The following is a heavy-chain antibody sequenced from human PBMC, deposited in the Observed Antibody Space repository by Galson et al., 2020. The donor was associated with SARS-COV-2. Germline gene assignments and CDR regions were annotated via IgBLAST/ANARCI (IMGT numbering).Heavy chain of an antibody. CDR1: GFTFSRYA. Sequence: GGSLRLSCAGSGFTFSRYAMSWVRQVPGQGLERVSSVTAGGSNTDHDDTVKVRFTIARDNSKNTLYLQMNSLRVEDTALYYCAKDQGNDYGDQLDYWGQGTLVSVSS. CDR3: AKDQGNDYGDQLDY. D-gene: IGHD4-17*01. V-gene: IGHV3-23*01. J-gene: IGHJ4*02. CDR2: VTAGGSNT.